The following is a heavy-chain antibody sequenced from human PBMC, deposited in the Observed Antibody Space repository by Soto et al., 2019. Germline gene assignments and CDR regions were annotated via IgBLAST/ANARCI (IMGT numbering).Heavy chain of an antibody. D-gene: IGHD4-17*01. Sequence: SETLSLTCTVTGGAISGYYWTWIRQSAGDGLEWIGRIYSSGSTNYNPSLKSRVTISVDLSKNRFSLRLSSVTTADTALYYCARTTAVPNTLRSRYFFDYWGQGTLVTVS. J-gene: IGHJ4*02. CDR2: IYSSGST. CDR3: ARTTAVPNTLRSRYFFDY. V-gene: IGHV4-4*07. CDR1: GGAISGYY.